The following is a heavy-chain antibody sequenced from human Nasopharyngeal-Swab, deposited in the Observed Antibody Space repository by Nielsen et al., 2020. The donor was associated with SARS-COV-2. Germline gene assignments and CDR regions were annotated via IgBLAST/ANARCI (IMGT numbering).Heavy chain of an antibody. Sequence: SQTLSLTCAVYGGSFSGYYWSWIRQSPGKGLEWIGEISRSGRTNYNPSLNSRVTISLDTSKNQFSLKVTSVTAADTAVYYCARQGVPIRGWVKDYDRTAYEYWGQGTLVTVSS. CDR3: ARQGVPIRGWVKDYDRTAYEY. J-gene: IGHJ4*02. CDR1: GGSFSGYY. V-gene: IGHV4-34*01. D-gene: IGHD3-22*01. CDR2: ISRSGRT.